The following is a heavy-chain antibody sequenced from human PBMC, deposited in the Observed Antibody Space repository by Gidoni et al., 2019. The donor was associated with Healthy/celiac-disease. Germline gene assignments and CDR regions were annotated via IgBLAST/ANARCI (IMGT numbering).Heavy chain of an antibody. CDR3: ARVFSITMIVVAKYFDY. CDR1: GGSISRSNW. CDR2: IYHSGST. J-gene: IGHJ4*02. V-gene: IGHV4-4*02. Sequence: QVQLQESGPGLVKPTGTRSLTCAVSGGSISRSNWWSWVRQPPGKGLEWIGEIYHSGSTNYNPSLKSRVTISVDKSKNQFSLKLSSVTAADTAVYYCARVFSITMIVVAKYFDYWGQGTLVTVSS. D-gene: IGHD3-22*01.